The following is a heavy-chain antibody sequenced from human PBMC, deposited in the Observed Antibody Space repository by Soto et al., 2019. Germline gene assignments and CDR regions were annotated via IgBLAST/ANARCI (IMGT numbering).Heavy chain of an antibody. CDR1: GGSISSGGYY. Sequence: QVQLQESGPGLVKPSQTLSLTCTVSGGSISSGGYYWSWIRQHSGKGLEWIGYIYYSGSTYYNPSLKSRVTISVDTSKNQFSLKLSSVTAADTAVYYCAREERGGYYYYYYGMDVWGQGTTVTVSS. V-gene: IGHV4-31*03. J-gene: IGHJ6*02. D-gene: IGHD2-15*01. CDR3: AREERGGYYYYYYGMDV. CDR2: IYYSGST.